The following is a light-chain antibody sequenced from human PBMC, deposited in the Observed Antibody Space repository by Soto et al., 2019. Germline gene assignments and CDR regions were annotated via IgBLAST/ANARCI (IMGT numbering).Light chain of an antibody. V-gene: IGLV2-14*01. J-gene: IGLJ1*01. CDR3: SSYTTTSTYV. CDR2: EVT. CDR1: SSDVGGYDY. Sequence: QSALTQPASVSGSPGQSVTISCTGTSSDVGGYDYVSWYQQHPGKAPKFMICEVTNRPSGVSHRFSGSKSGNTASLTISGLQAEDEADYYCSSYTTTSTYVFGTGTKV.